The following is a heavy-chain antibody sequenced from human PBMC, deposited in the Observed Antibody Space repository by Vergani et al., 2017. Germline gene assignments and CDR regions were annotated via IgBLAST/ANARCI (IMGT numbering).Heavy chain of an antibody. J-gene: IGHJ4*02. CDR1: GFTFSSYA. D-gene: IGHD3-9*01. Sequence: EVQLLESGGGLVQPGGSLRLSCAASGFTFSSYAMSWVRQAPGKGLEWVSAISGSGGSTYYAYSVKGRLTISRDNSKNTLYLQMNSLRAEDTAVYYCAKEGESSTGYRELDYWGQGTLVTVSS. V-gene: IGHV3-23*01. CDR2: ISGSGGST. CDR3: AKEGESSTGYRELDY.